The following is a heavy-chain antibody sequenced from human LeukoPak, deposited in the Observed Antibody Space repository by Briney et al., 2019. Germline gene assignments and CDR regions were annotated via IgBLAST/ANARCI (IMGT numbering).Heavy chain of an antibody. CDR1: GGSISSSSYY. J-gene: IGHJ3*02. V-gene: IGHV4-39*07. D-gene: IGHD3-22*01. Sequence: SETLSLTCTVSGGSISSSSYYWGWIRQPPGKGLEWIGSIYYSGSTYYNPSLKSRVTISVDTSKNQFSLKLSSVTAADTAVYYCARDRYYDTDRGAFDIWGQGTMVTVSS. CDR2: IYYSGST. CDR3: ARDRYYDTDRGAFDI.